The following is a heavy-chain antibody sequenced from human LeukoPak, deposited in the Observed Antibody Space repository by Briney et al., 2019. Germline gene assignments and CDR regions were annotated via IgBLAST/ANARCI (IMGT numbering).Heavy chain of an antibody. CDR3: ARQYYDFWSGYYPYAFDI. J-gene: IGHJ3*02. CDR1: GGSISSSSYY. CDR2: IYYSGST. D-gene: IGHD3-3*01. Sequence: PSETLSLTCTVSGGSISSSSYYWGWIRQPPGKGLEWIGSIYYSGSTYYNPSLKSRVTISVDTSKNQFSLKLSSVTAADTAVYYRARQYYDFWSGYYPYAFDIWGQGTMVTVSS. V-gene: IGHV4-39*01.